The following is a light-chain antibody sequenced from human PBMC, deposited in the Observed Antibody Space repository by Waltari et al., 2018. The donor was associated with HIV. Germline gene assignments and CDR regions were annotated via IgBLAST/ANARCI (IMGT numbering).Light chain of an antibody. J-gene: IGLJ1*01. CDR1: SSDVFNYNY. CDR2: EVS. CDR3: SSYTRISTYV. Sequence: QSTLTQPVSVSGSPGQSITISCTGTSSDVFNYNYVSWYQQHPDRAPKLMIYEVSNRPSWVSTLFSGSESCNTASLTISGLQAEDEADYYCSSYTRISTYVFGTGTKVTVL. V-gene: IGLV2-14*01.